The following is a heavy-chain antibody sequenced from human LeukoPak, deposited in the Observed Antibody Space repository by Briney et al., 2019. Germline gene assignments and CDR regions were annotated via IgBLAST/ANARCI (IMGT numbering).Heavy chain of an antibody. CDR1: GGSISSYY. V-gene: IGHV4-4*07. Sequence: SETLSLTCTVSGGSISSYYWSWIRQPAGKGLEWIGRIYTSGSTNYNPSLKSRVIMSVDTSKNQFSLKLSSVTAADTAVYYCARDPYYGSGSYYPSWAFDIWGQGTMVTVSS. D-gene: IGHD3-10*01. J-gene: IGHJ3*02. CDR2: IYTSGST. CDR3: ARDPYYGSGSYYPSWAFDI.